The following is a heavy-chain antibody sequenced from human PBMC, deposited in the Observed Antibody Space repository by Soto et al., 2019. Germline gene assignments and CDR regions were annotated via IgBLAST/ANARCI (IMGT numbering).Heavy chain of an antibody. J-gene: IGHJ6*02. CDR2: ISGGGSSSI. D-gene: IGHD1-1*01. CDR1: GFTFGGFY. CDR3: ARSSATVNGWWGYGLDV. V-gene: IGHV3-11*01. Sequence: PGGSLRLSCAASGFTFGGFYMGWIRQAPGRGLEWVSYISGGGSSSIFYADSVQGRFTISRDNAKNSLYLQMNSLRAEDTAVYYCARSSATVNGWWGYGLDVWGQGTTVTVSS.